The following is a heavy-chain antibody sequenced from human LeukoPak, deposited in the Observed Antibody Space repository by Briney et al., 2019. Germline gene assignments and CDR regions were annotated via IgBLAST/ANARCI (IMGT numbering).Heavy chain of an antibody. CDR2: LGSAGDT. D-gene: IGHD3-16*01. CDR3: VRGRRSYGFDH. J-gene: IGHJ4*02. V-gene: IGHV3-13*01. CDR1: GFNFNNYD. Sequence: GGSLRLSCAASGFNFNNYDMHWVRQVPGKGLEWVSALGSAGDTYYPDSVRGRFTISKETAKNSLYLQMTSLRDEDTAVYYCVRGRRSYGFDHWGQGTLVTVSS.